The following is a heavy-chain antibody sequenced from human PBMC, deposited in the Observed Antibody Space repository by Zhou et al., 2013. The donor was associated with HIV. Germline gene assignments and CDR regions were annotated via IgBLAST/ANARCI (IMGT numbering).Heavy chain of an antibody. D-gene: IGHD6-19*01. Sequence: QIQLVQSGAEVKKPGASVKVSCKASGYTFSSYGICWVRQAPGQGLEWMGWISSYTGNTNYAQKYQGRVTMTTDTSTSTAYMELRTLISNDTALYFCARCAAVAAPRAAFEIWGQGTMVTVSS. CDR3: ARCAAVAAPRAAFEI. V-gene: IGHV1-18*01. CDR1: GYTFSSYG. J-gene: IGHJ3*02. CDR2: ISSYTGNT.